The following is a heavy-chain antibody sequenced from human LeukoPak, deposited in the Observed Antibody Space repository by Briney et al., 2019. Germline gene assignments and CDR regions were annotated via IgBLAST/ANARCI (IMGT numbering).Heavy chain of an antibody. Sequence: PSETLSLTCTVSGGSISSYYWSWIRQPPGKGLEWIGYIYTSGSTNYNPSLKSRVTISVDTSKNQFSLKLSSATAADTAVYYCARVRVATLDPREYYFDYWGQGTLVTVSS. CDR1: GGSISSYY. CDR3: ARVRVATLDPREYYFDY. CDR2: IYTSGST. J-gene: IGHJ4*02. D-gene: IGHD5-12*01. V-gene: IGHV4-4*09.